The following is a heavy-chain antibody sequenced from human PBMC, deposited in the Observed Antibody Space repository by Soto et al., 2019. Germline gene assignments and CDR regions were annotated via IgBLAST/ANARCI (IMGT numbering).Heavy chain of an antibody. CDR2: IDSDGNST. Sequence: GSIRLSCAASGVTFSSYWMHWVRKAPGNGLVWVSRIDSDGNSTSYSDSVKVRFTISRDNAKNTLYLQMNSLRAEDTAVYYCARGDIVVVPAAILGEDYYYYGMDFLGQGTTVPGFS. CDR1: GVTFSSYW. D-gene: IGHD2-2*01. J-gene: IGHJ6*02. CDR3: ARGDIVVVPAAILGEDYYYYGMDF. V-gene: IGHV3-74*01.